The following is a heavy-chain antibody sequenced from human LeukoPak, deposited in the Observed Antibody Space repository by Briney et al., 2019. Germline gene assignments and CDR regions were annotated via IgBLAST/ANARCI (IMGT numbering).Heavy chain of an antibody. CDR3: ARDGVAVAGTYNWFDP. CDR2: IWYDGSNK. V-gene: IGHV3-33*01. D-gene: IGHD6-19*01. Sequence: GGSLRLSCAASGFTFSSYGMHWVRQAPGKGLGWVAVIWYDGSNKYYADSVKGRFTISRDNSKNTLYLQMNSLRAEDTAVYYCARDGVAVAGTYNWFDPWGQGTLVTVSS. J-gene: IGHJ5*02. CDR1: GFTFSSYG.